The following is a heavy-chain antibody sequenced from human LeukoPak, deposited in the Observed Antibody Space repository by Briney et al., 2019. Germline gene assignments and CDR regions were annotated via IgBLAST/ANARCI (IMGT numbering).Heavy chain of an antibody. CDR2: IHYSGST. CDR1: GGSISSYY. Sequence: SETLSLTCTVSGGSISSYYWSWIRQPPGKGLEWIGYIHYSGSTNYNPSLKSRVTISVDTSKNQFSLKLSSVTAADTAVYYCARTRRIAAAGTGPDYYGMDVWGQGTTVTVSS. J-gene: IGHJ6*02. D-gene: IGHD6-13*01. CDR3: ARTRRIAAAGTGPDYYGMDV. V-gene: IGHV4-59*08.